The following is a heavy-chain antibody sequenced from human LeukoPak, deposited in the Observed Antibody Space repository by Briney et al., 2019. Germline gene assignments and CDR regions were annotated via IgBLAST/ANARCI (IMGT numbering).Heavy chain of an antibody. Sequence: TSETLSLTCTVSGGSISRSSYFWGWIRQPPGKGLEWIGSIYYSGSTYYNPSLKSRVTISVDTSKNQFSLKLSSVTAADTAVYYCASPSVGTVGDAFAIWGQGTMVTVSS. D-gene: IGHD4-23*01. CDR1: GGSISRSSYF. CDR2: IYYSGST. V-gene: IGHV4-39*01. J-gene: IGHJ3*02. CDR3: ASPSVGTVGDAFAI.